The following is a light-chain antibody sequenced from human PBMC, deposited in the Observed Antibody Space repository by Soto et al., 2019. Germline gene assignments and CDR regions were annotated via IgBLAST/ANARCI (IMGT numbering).Light chain of an antibody. J-gene: IGKJ1*01. Sequence: EIVLTQSPGTLSLSPGERATLSCRASQSISSNLAWYQQKPGQAPRLLXYDAYNRATGIPPRFSGSGSGTDLNINISSIENEDLVVYYCQQYNNWPRTCGKGNKVDI. CDR3: QQYNNWPRT. CDR1: QSISSN. CDR2: DAY. V-gene: IGKV3-11*01.